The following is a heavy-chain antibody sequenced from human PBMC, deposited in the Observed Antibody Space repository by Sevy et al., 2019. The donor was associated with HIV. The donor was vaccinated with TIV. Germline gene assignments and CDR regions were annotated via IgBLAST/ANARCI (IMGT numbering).Heavy chain of an antibody. CDR2: INGSGIS. CDR3: ARGYDAGPLIY. D-gene: IGHD3-22*01. Sequence: SETLSLTCTVYGGSFSADYWTWIRQPPGKGLEWTGEINGSGISKYNPSLKSRVTISLDTSVNQFSLRLTSVTAADTAVFYCARGYDAGPLIYWGHGTLVTVSS. CDR1: GGSFSADY. J-gene: IGHJ1*01. V-gene: IGHV4-34*01.